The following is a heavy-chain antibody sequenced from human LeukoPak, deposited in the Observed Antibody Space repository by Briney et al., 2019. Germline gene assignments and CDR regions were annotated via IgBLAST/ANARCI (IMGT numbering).Heavy chain of an antibody. Sequence: SETLSLTCIVSGGSISRTSYYWGWIRQPPGKGLEWIGSIFYTGSTYYNPSLKSRGTLSVDTSNNQFSLRLTSVTAADTAMYYCVTGYYLARDNWFDTWGQGTLVTVSS. CDR3: VTGYYLARDNWFDT. D-gene: IGHD3-9*01. J-gene: IGHJ5*02. V-gene: IGHV4-39*01. CDR2: IFYTGST. CDR1: GGSISRTSYY.